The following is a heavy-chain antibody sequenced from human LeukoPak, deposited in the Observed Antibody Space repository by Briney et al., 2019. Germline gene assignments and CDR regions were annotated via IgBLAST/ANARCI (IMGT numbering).Heavy chain of an antibody. CDR2: IYTSGST. D-gene: IGHD4-23*01. CDR3: ARDANTVVTPGYYYYMDV. CDR1: GGSISSSY. Sequence: SETLSLTCTVSGGSISSSYWSWIRQPAGKRLEWIGRIYTSGSTNYNPSLKSRVTISVDKSKNQFSLKLSSVTAADTAVYYCARDANTVVTPGYYYYMDVWGKGTTVTVSS. J-gene: IGHJ6*03. V-gene: IGHV4-4*07.